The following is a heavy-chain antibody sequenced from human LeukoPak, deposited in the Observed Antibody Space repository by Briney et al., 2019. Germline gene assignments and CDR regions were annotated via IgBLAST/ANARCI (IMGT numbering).Heavy chain of an antibody. CDR1: GGSISSYY. J-gene: IGHJ6*03. V-gene: IGHV4-59*08. Sequence: SETLSLTCTVSGGSISSYYWSWIRQPPGKGLEWIGYIYYSGSTYYNPSLKSRVTISVDTSKNQFSLKLSSVTAADTAVYYCARHWYGSGFTRTDYMDVWGKGTTVTISS. CDR3: ARHWYGSGFTRTDYMDV. CDR2: IYYSGST. D-gene: IGHD6-19*01.